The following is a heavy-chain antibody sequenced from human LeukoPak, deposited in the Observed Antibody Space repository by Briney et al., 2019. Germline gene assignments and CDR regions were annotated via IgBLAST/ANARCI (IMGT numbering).Heavy chain of an antibody. CDR2: INSDGSST. CDR3: AKDRRIQLWYDY. CDR1: GFTFSSYW. D-gene: IGHD5-18*01. J-gene: IGHJ4*02. V-gene: IGHV3-74*01. Sequence: GGSLRLSCAASGFTFSSYWMHWVRQAPGKGLVWVSRINSDGSSTSYADSVKGRFTISRDNSKNTLYLQMNSLRAEDTAVYYCAKDRRIQLWYDYWGQGTLVTVSS.